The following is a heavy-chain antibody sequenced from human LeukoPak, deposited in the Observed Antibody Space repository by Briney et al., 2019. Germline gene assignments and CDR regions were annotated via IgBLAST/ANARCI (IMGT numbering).Heavy chain of an antibody. CDR1: GGSISSYY. CDR2: IYYSGST. CDR3: ARDKKGTSCYDY. Sequence: SETLSLTCTVSGGSISSYYWSWIRQSPGRGLEWIGFIYYSGSTTYNPSLKSRVTISVDTSKNQFSLKLSSVTAADTAVYYCARDKKGTSCYDYWGQGTLVTVSS. J-gene: IGHJ4*02. V-gene: IGHV4-59*01. D-gene: IGHD2-2*01.